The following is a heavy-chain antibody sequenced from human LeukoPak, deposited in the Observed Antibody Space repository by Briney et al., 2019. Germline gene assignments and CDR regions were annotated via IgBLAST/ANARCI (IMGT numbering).Heavy chain of an antibody. V-gene: IGHV4-59*08. CDR3: ARQDSGTYLNPLDI. J-gene: IGHJ3*02. CDR1: GGSISSYY. CDR2: IYYTGST. D-gene: IGHD1-26*01. Sequence: SETLSLTCTVSGGSISSYYWSWIRQPPGQGREGIGYIYYTGSTNYNPSLKSRVTISVDTSKNQLSLKLRSVTAADTAVYYCARQDSGTYLNPLDIWGQGTVVTVSS.